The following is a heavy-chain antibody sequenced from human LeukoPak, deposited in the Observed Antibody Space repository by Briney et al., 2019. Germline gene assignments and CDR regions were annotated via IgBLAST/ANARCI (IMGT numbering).Heavy chain of an antibody. CDR2: TYYRSQWYN. CDR1: GDSVSSNSAA. V-gene: IGHV6-1*01. J-gene: IGHJ4*02. CDR3: TRGEHGMTVALFDT. Sequence: SQTLSLTCAISGDSVSSNSAAWNWIRQSPSRGLGWLGRTYYRSQWYNDYAVSVRSRITINPDTSKNQFSLQLHSVTPDDTAVYYCTRGEHGMTVALFDTWGQGTLVTVSS. D-gene: IGHD1/OR15-1a*01.